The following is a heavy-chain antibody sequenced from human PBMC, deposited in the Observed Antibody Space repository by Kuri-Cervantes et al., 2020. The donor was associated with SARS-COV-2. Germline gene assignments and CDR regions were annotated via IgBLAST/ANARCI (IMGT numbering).Heavy chain of an antibody. V-gene: IGHV1-18*01. Sequence: ASVKVSCKASGYTFTSYGISWVRQAPGQGLEWMGWISAYNGNTNYAQKLQGRATMTTDTSTSTAYMELRSLRSEDTAVYYCATETGYCSGGSCYPFDYWGQETLVTVSS. CDR1: GYTFTSYG. D-gene: IGHD2-15*01. J-gene: IGHJ4*02. CDR3: ATETGYCSGGSCYPFDY. CDR2: ISAYNGNT.